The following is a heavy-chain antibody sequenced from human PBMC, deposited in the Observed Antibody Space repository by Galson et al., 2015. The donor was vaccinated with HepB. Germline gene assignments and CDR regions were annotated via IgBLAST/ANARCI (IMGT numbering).Heavy chain of an antibody. Sequence: SLRLSCAASGFTFSSYGMHWVRQAPGKGLEWVAVISYDGSNKYYADSVKGRFTISRDNSKNTLYLQMNSLRAEDTAVYYCAKDGDYYGSGQEGEYYFDYWGQGTLVTVSS. CDR2: ISYDGSNK. CDR3: AKDGDYYGSGQEGEYYFDY. V-gene: IGHV3-30*18. J-gene: IGHJ4*02. D-gene: IGHD3-10*01. CDR1: GFTFSSYG.